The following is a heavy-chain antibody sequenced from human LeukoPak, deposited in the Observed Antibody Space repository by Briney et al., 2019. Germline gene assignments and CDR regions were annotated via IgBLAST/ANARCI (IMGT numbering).Heavy chain of an antibody. Sequence: GGSLRLSCAASGFIFDDYAMHWVRQVPGKGLQWVSGINWNSSYIGLADFVKGRVTISRDNAKNSLYLNMNSLRAEDTALCYCAKDTTATGTGNFDYWGQGTLVTVSS. D-gene: IGHD6-13*01. V-gene: IGHV3-9*01. CDR1: GFIFDDYA. J-gene: IGHJ4*02. CDR2: INWNSSYI. CDR3: AKDTTATGTGNFDY.